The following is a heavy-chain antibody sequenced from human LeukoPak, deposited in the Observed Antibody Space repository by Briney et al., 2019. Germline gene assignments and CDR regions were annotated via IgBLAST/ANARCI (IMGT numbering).Heavy chain of an antibody. CDR1: GYTFISYY. CDR3: ARQSITIFGVVILFDY. J-gene: IGHJ4*02. CDR2: INPSGGST. Sequence: ASVKVSCKASGYTFISYYMHWVRQAPGQGLEWMGIINPSGGSTSYAQKFQGRVTMTRDTSTSTVYMELSSLRSEDTAVYYCARQSITIFGVVILFDYWGQGTLVTVSS. V-gene: IGHV1-46*01. D-gene: IGHD3-3*01.